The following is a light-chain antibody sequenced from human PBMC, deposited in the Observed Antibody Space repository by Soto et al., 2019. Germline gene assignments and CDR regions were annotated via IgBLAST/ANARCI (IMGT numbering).Light chain of an antibody. Sequence: EIVMTQSPATLSVSPGERATLSCRASQSVSSNLAWYQQKPGQAPRLLIYGASSRATAIPARFSGSEPRAQCIHSIRSRQSEDFAGNCCQQYDNWAETVRQGTKVEI. CDR2: GAS. CDR1: QSVSSN. CDR3: QQYDNWAET. J-gene: IGKJ1*01. V-gene: IGKV3-15*01.